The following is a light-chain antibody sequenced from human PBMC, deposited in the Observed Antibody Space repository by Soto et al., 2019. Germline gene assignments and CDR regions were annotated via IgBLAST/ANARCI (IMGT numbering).Light chain of an antibody. CDR2: GVS. CDR1: SSDVGGYNY. Sequence: QSALTQPASVSGSPGQSITISCTGTSSDVGGYNYVSWYQQHPGKAHKLMIYGVSNRPSGVSNRFSGSKSGNTASLTISGLQAEDEADYYCSSYTSSSTLLYVFGTGTKLTVL. J-gene: IGLJ1*01. V-gene: IGLV2-14*01. CDR3: SSYTSSSTLLYV.